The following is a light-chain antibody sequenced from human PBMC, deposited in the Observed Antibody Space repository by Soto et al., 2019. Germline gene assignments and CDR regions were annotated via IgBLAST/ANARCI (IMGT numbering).Light chain of an antibody. J-gene: IGLJ1*01. CDR3: CSYTRSGTLI. V-gene: IGLV2-14*01. Sequence: QSVLTQPASVSGSPGQSITISCVGTSGDIGDYNYVSWYQQHPGKVPKVIIYDVRNRPSGVSYRFSGTKSGNTASLTVSGLQAEDEADYYCCSYTRSGTLIFGTGTKVTVL. CDR1: SGDIGDYNY. CDR2: DVR.